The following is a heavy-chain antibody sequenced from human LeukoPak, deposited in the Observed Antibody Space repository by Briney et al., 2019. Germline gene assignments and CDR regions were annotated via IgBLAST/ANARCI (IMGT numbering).Heavy chain of an antibody. CDR1: GYTLTELS. D-gene: IGHD1-1*01. CDR2: FDPEDGET. V-gene: IGHV1-24*01. J-gene: IGHJ6*02. CDR3: ATESSTTGTLYYYYGMDV. Sequence: ASVKVSCKVSGYTLTELSMHWVRQAPGQGLEWMGGFDPEDGETIYAQKFQGRVTMTEDTSTDTAYMELSSLRSEDTAVYYCATESSTTGTLYYYYGMDVRGQGTTVTVSS.